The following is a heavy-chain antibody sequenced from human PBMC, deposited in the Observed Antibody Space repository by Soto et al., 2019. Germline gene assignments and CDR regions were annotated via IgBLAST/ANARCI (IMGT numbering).Heavy chain of an antibody. J-gene: IGHJ4*02. V-gene: IGHV4-34*01. CDR3: ARGFFDFGVATLDY. CDR2: INQRSTT. D-gene: IGHD3-3*01. CDR1: GGSFSAYY. Sequence: SETLSLTCEFSGGSFSAYYWTWIRQPPGKGLERNGEINQRSTTDYSPSLRSRVNMSIDTSKNQFSLKLISVTAADTALYYCARGFFDFGVATLDYWGQGALVTVSS.